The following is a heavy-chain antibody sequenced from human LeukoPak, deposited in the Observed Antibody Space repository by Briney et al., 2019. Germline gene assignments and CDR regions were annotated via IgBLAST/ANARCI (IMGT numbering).Heavy chain of an antibody. J-gene: IGHJ5*02. V-gene: IGHV3-30*18. Sequence: GGSLRLSCAASGFTFSSYGMHWVRQAPGKGLEWVAVISSDGSNKNYADSVKGRFTISRDNSNNMLYLQMDGLRAEDTAVYCCAKGRDTNTWYGNWFDPWGQGTLVTVSS. CDR1: GFTFSSYG. D-gene: IGHD6-13*01. CDR2: ISSDGSNK. CDR3: AKGRDTNTWYGNWFDP.